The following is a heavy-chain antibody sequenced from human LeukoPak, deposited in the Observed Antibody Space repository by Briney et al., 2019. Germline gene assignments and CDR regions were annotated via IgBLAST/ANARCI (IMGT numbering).Heavy chain of an antibody. V-gene: IGHV1-58*02. J-gene: IGHJ6*03. D-gene: IGHD6-13*01. CDR3: AASYSSSWYYYYYMDV. Sequence: TSVKVSCNASGFTFTSSAMQWVRQARGQRVEWIGWIVVGSGNTNYAQKFQERVTITRDMSTSTAYMELSSLRSEDTAVYYCAASYSSSWYYYYYMDVWGKGTTVTVSS. CDR2: IVVGSGNT. CDR1: GFTFTSSA.